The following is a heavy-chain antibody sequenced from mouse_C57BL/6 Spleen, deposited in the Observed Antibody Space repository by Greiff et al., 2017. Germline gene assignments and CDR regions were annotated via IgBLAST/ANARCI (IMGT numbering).Heavy chain of an antibody. J-gene: IGHJ4*01. CDR3: ARSGYGNYVASRGY. CDR2: IYPRSGNT. Sequence: QVQLQQSGAELARPGASVKLSCKASGYTFTSYGISWVKQRTGQGLEWIGEIYPRSGNTYYNEKFKGKATLTADKSTSTAYMELRILTSEDSAVYFGARSGYGNYVASRGYRGQGTSVTVSS. D-gene: IGHD2-1*01. V-gene: IGHV1-81*01. CDR1: GYTFTSYG.